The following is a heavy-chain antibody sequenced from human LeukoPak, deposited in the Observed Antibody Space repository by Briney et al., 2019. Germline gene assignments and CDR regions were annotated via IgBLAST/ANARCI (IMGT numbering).Heavy chain of an antibody. CDR1: GGSFSGYY. D-gene: IGHD4-11*01. Sequence: SETLSLTCAVYGGSFSGYYWSWIRQPPGKGLEWIGEINHSGSTNYNPSLKSRVTISVDTSKNQFSLKLSSVTAADTAVYYCARPLSTVTGAHAFDIWGQGTMVTVSS. J-gene: IGHJ3*02. CDR2: INHSGST. CDR3: ARPLSTVTGAHAFDI. V-gene: IGHV4-34*01.